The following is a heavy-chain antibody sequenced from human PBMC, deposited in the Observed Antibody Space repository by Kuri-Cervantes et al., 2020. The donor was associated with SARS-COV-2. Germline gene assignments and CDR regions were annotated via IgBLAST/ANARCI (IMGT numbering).Heavy chain of an antibody. CDR3: ARPGCSSTSCYYYYGMDV. J-gene: IGHJ6*02. CDR1: GFTFSSYS. Sequence: GASLKISCAASGFTFSSYSMNWLRQAPGRGLEWVSSISSSSSNIYYADSVKGRFTISRDNAKNSLYLQMNSLGAEDTAVYYCARPGCSSTSCYYYYGMDVWGQGTTVTVSS. V-gene: IGHV3-21*01. CDR2: ISSSSSNI. D-gene: IGHD2-2*01.